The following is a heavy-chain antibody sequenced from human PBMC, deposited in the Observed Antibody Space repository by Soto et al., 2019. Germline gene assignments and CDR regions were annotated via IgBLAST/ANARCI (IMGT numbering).Heavy chain of an antibody. V-gene: IGHV4-30-2*01. J-gene: IGHJ3*02. CDR1: GGSISSGGYS. CDR3: ARGHCSGGSCYSGAFDI. D-gene: IGHD2-15*01. CDR2: IYHSGST. Sequence: PSETLSLTCAVSGGSISSGGYSWSWIRQPPGKGLEWIGYIYHSGSTYYNPPLKSRVTISVDRSKNQFSLKLSSVTAADTAVYYCARGHCSGGSCYSGAFDIWGQGTMVTVSS.